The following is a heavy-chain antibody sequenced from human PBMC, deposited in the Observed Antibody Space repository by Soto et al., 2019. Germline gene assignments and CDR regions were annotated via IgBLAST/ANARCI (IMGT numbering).Heavy chain of an antibody. CDR1: GFAFKYAR. D-gene: IGHD1-26*01. J-gene: IGHJ3*01. Sequence: EVLLVESGGGLVKPGGSLRLSCAASGFAFKYARMTWVRHAPGKGLEWVGHIRSNIDGATTAYAAPVKGRFTISRDESKNTVDLQMNSLITEDTAVYYCTTDWGGGTHYARAFDVWGQGTMVTVSS. CDR3: TTDWGGGTHYARAFDV. CDR2: IRSNIDGATT. V-gene: IGHV3-15*01.